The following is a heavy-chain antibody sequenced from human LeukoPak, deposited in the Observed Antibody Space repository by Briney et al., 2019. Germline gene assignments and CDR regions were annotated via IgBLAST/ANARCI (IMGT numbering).Heavy chain of an antibody. D-gene: IGHD6-13*01. CDR2: INHSGST. J-gene: IGHJ4*02. CDR1: GGSFSGYY. Sequence: SETLSLTCAVSGGSFSGYYWSWIRQPPGKGLEWIGEINHSGSTNYNPSLKSRVTTSVDTSKNQFPLKLSSVTAADTAVYYCARGEQLFDYWGQGTLVTVSS. CDR3: ARGEQLFDY. V-gene: IGHV4-34*01.